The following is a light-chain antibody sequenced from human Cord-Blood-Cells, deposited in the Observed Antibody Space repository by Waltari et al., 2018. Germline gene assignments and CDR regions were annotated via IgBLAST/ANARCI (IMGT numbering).Light chain of an antibody. J-gene: IGKJ4*01. CDR3: QQRSNWLT. CDR2: DAS. CDR1: QSVSSY. Sequence: ELVLTQSPATLSLSPGERTTLSCRASQSVSSYLTWYQQKPGQAPRLLIYDASNRATGIPARFSGSGSGTDFTRTISSLEPEDFAVYYFQQRSNWLTFGGGTKVEIK. V-gene: IGKV3-11*01.